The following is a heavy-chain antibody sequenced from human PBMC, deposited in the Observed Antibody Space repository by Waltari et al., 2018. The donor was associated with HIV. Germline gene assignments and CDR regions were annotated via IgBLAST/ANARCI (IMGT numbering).Heavy chain of an antibody. D-gene: IGHD3-10*01. CDR2: INQAGTER. J-gene: IGHJ4*02. Sequence: EVQLVESGGGWVQPGGSLSLTCEASAFTFTFSWLRWVRPAPGKGLEGVANINQAGTERHYVDSVRGRFTISRDNDKTSVFLQMNSLTVEDTAVYYCATTHGSGDYDNDFDYWGQGTLV. CDR3: ATTHGSGDYDNDFDY. V-gene: IGHV3-7*01. CDR1: AFTFTFSW.